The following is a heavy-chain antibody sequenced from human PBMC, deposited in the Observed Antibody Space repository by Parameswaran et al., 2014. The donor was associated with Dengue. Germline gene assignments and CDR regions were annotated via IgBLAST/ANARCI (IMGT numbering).Heavy chain of an antibody. Sequence: WIRQPPGKGLEWVSVIYSGGSTYYADSVKGRFTISRDNSKNTLYLQMNSLRAEDTAVYYCARDRGDSSSDVWGKGTTVTVSS. D-gene: IGHD6-6*01. CDR3: ARDRGDSSSDV. V-gene: IGHV3-53*01. CDR2: IYSGGST. J-gene: IGHJ6*04.